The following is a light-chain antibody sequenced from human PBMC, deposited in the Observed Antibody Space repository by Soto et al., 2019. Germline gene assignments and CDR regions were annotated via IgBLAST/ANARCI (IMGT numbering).Light chain of an antibody. Sequence: EIVLTHSPATLSLSPGERATLSCRASQSVSSYLAWYQQKPGQAPRLLIYDASNRATGIPARFSGSGSGTDFTLTISSLEPEDFAVHYCQQRSNWPPITFGQGTRLEIK. J-gene: IGKJ5*01. CDR1: QSVSSY. CDR2: DAS. V-gene: IGKV3-11*01. CDR3: QQRSNWPPIT.